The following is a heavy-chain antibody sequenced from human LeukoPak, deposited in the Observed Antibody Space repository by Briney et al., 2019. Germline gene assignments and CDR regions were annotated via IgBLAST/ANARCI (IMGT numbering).Heavy chain of an antibody. V-gene: IGHV1-2*06. J-gene: IGHJ4*02. CDR1: GYTFTDYY. D-gene: IGHD3-22*01. Sequence: GASVKVSCTASGYTFTDYYMHWVRQAPGQGLEWMGRINPNSGGTNYAQKFQARVTMTRDTSSSTAYMELSRLRSDDTALYYCARAAYYYDGSGYYLGDWGQGTLVTVSS. CDR3: ARAAYYYDGSGYYLGD. CDR2: INPNSGGT.